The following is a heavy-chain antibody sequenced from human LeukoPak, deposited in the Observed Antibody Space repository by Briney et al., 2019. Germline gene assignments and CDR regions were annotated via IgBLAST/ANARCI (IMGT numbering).Heavy chain of an antibody. CDR1: GGSFSGYY. V-gene: IGHV4-34*01. CDR3: ARAAWDLLDAFDI. Sequence: SETLSLTCAVYGGSFSGYYWSWIRQPPGKGLEWIGEINHSGSTNYNPSLKSRVTISVDTSKNQFSLKLSSVTAADTAVYYCARAAWDLLDAFDIWGQGTMVTVSS. J-gene: IGHJ3*02. D-gene: IGHD1-26*01. CDR2: INHSGST.